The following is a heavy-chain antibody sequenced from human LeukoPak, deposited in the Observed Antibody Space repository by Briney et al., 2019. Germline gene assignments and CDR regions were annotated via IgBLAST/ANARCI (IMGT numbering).Heavy chain of an antibody. V-gene: IGHV3-48*03. CDR3: ARGPGYSSGWYDY. D-gene: IGHD6-19*01. J-gene: IGHJ4*02. CDR2: IGSSGGTI. CDR1: GFTFSSYE. Sequence: GALRLSCAASGFTFSSYEMNWVRQTPGKGLEWVSYIGSSGGTIYYADSVKGRFTISRDNAKNSLYLQMNSLRAEDTAVYYCARGPGYSSGWYDYWGQGTLVTVSS.